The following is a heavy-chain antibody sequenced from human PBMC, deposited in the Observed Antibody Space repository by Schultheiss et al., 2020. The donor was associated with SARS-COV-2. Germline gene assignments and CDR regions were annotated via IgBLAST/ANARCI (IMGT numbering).Heavy chain of an antibody. Sequence: SETLSLTCTVSGGSISSSSYYWGWIRQPPGKGLEWIGYIYYSGSTYYNPSLKSRVTISVDTSKNQFSLKLSSVTAADTAVYYCARVAPIYDFWSGDYYYYMDVWGKGTTVTVSS. J-gene: IGHJ6*03. CDR3: ARVAPIYDFWSGDYYYYMDV. D-gene: IGHD3-3*01. CDR1: GGSISSSSYY. CDR2: IYYSGST. V-gene: IGHV4-39*07.